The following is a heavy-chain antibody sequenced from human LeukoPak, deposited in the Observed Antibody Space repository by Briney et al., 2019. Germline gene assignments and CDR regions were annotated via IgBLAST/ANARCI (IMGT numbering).Heavy chain of an antibody. V-gene: IGHV4-39*02. Sequence: SETLSLACTVSGDSISRSTHYWAWIRQPPGKGLEWIGSVYYGRSPYFNPSLESRATISVDTSKNHFSLKMSSVTAADTAVYYCARSSGTGTFSYWGQGTLVTVSS. D-gene: IGHD6-25*01. CDR3: ARSSGTGTFSY. J-gene: IGHJ4*02. CDR2: VYYGRSP. CDR1: GDSISRSTHY.